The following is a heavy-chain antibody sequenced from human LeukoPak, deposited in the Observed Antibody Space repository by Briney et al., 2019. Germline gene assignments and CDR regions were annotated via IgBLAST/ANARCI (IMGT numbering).Heavy chain of an antibody. CDR1: GYSFTSYW. CDR2: IYPGDSDT. CDR3: ARSPTMVRGVTMSFDY. V-gene: IGHV5-51*01. J-gene: IGHJ4*02. Sequence: GESLKISCKCSGYSFTSYWIGWVRQMPGKGLEWMGIIYPGDSDTRYSPSFQGQVTISADKSISTAYLQWSSLTASDTAMYYCARSPTMVRGVTMSFDYWGQGTLVTVAS. D-gene: IGHD3-10*01.